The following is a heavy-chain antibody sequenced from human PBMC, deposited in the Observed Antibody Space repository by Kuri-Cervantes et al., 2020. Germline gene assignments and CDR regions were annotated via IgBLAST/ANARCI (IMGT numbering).Heavy chain of an antibody. CDR3: ARDYYDSSGHSY. CDR2: ISGSGGST. CDR1: GFTFSSYA. D-gene: IGHD3-22*01. V-gene: IGHV3-23*01. Sequence: GESLKISCAASGFTFSSYAMSWVRQAPGKGLEWVSAISGSGGSTYYADSVKGRFTISRDNSKNTLYLQMNSLRAEDTAVYYRARDYYDSSGHSYWGQGTLVTVSS. J-gene: IGHJ4*02.